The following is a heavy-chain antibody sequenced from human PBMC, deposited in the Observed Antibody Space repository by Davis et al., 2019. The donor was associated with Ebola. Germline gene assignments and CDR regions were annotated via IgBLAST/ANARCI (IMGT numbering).Heavy chain of an antibody. V-gene: IGHV1-8*01. CDR3: ARGRFLEWLFAGGY. CDR2: MNPNSGNT. D-gene: IGHD3-3*01. Sequence: SVPVSRLASLYTLPRYYINWVRQATRQGREWPGWMNPNSGNTGYAQKFQGRVTMTRNTSISTAYMELSSLRSEDTAVYYCARGRFLEWLFAGGYWGQGTLVTVSS. CDR1: LYTLPRYY. J-gene: IGHJ4*02.